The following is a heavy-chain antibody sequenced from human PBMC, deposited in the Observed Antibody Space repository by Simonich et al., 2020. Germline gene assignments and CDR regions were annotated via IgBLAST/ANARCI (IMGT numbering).Heavy chain of an antibody. CDR1: GYTFTGYY. CDR3: ARVPPTSGSYYYYYYYMDV. V-gene: IGHV1-2*02. CDR2: VNPNSGGK. D-gene: IGHD1-26*01. J-gene: IGHJ6*03. Sequence: QVQLVQSGAEVKKPGASVKVSCEASGYTFTGYYMHWVRQAPGQGLECMGWVNPNSGGKNYTQKFQGRGTMTRDTSISTAYRELSRLRSDDTAVYYCARVPPTSGSYYYYYYYMDVWGKGTTVTVSS.